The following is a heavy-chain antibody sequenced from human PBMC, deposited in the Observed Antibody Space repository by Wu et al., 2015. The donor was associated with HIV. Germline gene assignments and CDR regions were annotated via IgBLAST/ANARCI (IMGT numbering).Heavy chain of an antibody. Sequence: QVQLVQSGAEVKKPGSSVKVSCKASGGTFSSYAISWVRQAPGQGLEWMGGIIPIFGTANYAQKFQGRVTITADESTSTAYMELSSLRSEDTAVYYCARPRLGYSSSWFGGTDAFDIWGQGTMVTVSS. V-gene: IGHV1-69*12. D-gene: IGHD6-13*01. CDR2: IIPIFGTA. CDR1: GGTFSSYA. J-gene: IGHJ3*02. CDR3: ARPRLGYSSSWFGGTDAFDI.